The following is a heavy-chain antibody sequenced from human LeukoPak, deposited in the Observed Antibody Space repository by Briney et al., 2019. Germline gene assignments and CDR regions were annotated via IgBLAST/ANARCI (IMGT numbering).Heavy chain of an antibody. CDR1: GGSISSSSYY. CDR2: IYYSGST. Sequence: PSETLSLTCTVSGGSISSSSYYWGWIRQPPGKGLEWIGSIYYSGSTYHNPSLKSRVTISVDTSKNQFSLKLSSVTAADTAVYYCSVYDFWSGYYRSFDHWGQGTLVTVSS. J-gene: IGHJ4*02. D-gene: IGHD3-3*01. CDR3: SVYDFWSGYYRSFDH. V-gene: IGHV4-39*01.